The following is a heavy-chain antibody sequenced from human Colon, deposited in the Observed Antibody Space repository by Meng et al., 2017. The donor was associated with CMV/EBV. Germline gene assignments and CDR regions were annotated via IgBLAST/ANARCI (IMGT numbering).Heavy chain of an antibody. D-gene: IGHD2-8*02. CDR1: GGTFS. V-gene: IGHV1-69*10. CDR3: AVSSDGGMTLGRFYFDY. CDR2: IIPILDIE. J-gene: IGHJ4*02. Sequence: SCKASGGTFSWVRQAPGQGLEWMGGIIPILDIENSAQKFQGRVTITADKSTNTTYMQLSSLRSEDTAVYYCAVSSDGGMTLGRFYFDYWGQGTLVTVSS.